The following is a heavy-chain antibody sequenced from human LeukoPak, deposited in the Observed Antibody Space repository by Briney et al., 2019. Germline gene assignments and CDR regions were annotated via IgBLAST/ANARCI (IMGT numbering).Heavy chain of an antibody. Sequence: SQTLSLTCAVSGGSISSGGYSWSWIRQPPGKGLEWIGYIYHSGSTYYNPSLKSRVTISVDRSKNQFSLELSSVTAADTAVYYCARYGSGSYLYYFDYWGQGTLVTVSS. CDR1: GGSISSGGYS. D-gene: IGHD3-10*01. CDR2: IYHSGST. V-gene: IGHV4-30-2*01. J-gene: IGHJ4*02. CDR3: ARYGSGSYLYYFDY.